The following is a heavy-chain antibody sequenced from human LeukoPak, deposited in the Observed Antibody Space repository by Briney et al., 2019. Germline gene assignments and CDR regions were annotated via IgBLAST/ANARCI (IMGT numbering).Heavy chain of an antibody. CDR3: ARAEVDYGGNSPFGY. V-gene: IGHV4-34*01. CDR2: INHSGST. D-gene: IGHD4-23*01. CDR1: GGSFSGYY. Sequence: SETLSLTCAVYGGSFSGYYWSWIRQPPGKGLEWIGEINHSGSTNYNPSPKSRVTISVDKSKNQFSLKLSSVTAADTAVYYCARAEVDYGGNSPFGYWGQGTLVTVSS. J-gene: IGHJ4*02.